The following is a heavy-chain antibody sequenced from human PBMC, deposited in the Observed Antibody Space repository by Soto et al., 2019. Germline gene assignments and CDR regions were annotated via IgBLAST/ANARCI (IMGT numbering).Heavy chain of an antibody. CDR2: MQPSTGRT. D-gene: IGHD1-26*01. J-gene: IGHJ4*02. CDR3: ARGVSAGVDY. CDR1: GYSFTSLD. Sequence: QVQLVQSGAAVREPGASVKVSCKASGYSFTSLDINWVRQTAGQGLEWMGWMQPSTGRTGYAQKFQGRVTMTRDTSINTGYMELTTLTSDDTAFYYCARGVSAGVDYWGQGTLVTVSS. V-gene: IGHV1-8*01.